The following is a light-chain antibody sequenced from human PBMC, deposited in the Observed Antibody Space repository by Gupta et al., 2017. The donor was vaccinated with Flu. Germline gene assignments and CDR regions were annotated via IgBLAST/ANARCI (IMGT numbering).Light chain of an antibody. V-gene: IGKV1-9*01. Sequence: DIQLTQSPSSLSASVGDRVTLTRRASQGISSYLAWYQQKPWKAPKVLIYAASTVQSGVPSRFSGSGSGTEFTLTISSLQPEDFATYYCQQRKSYPLSFGGGTKVEIK. CDR3: QQRKSYPLS. CDR1: QGISSY. J-gene: IGKJ4*01. CDR2: AAS.